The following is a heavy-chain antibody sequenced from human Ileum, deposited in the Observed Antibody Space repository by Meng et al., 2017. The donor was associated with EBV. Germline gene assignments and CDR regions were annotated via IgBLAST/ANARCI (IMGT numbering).Heavy chain of an antibody. D-gene: IGHD3-10*01. CDR3: ARGTGADY. Sequence: QVHLVQSGAEVKQPGASVKVSCKASGFTFTDYVIQWVRQAPGQRPEWMGWIIVGTGRTEYSQNLQGRVTITWDTSASTAYMELSSLRSEDTAVYFCARGTGADYWGQGTLVTVSS. CDR1: GFTFTDYV. CDR2: IIVGTGRT. J-gene: IGHJ4*02. V-gene: IGHV1-3*01.